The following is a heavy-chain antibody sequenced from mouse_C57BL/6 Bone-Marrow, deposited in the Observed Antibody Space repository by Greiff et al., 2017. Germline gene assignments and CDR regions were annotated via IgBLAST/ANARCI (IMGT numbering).Heavy chain of an antibody. D-gene: IGHD2-12*01. J-gene: IGHJ4*01. V-gene: IGHV1-81*01. CDR1: GYTFTSYG. CDR3: ARYDDYAMDY. CDR2: IYPRSGNT. Sequence: QVQLQQSGAELARPGASVKLSCKASGYTFTSYGISWVKQRTGQGLEWIGEIYPRSGNTYYNEKCKGKATLTADKSSSTAYMELRSLTSEESAVYFCARYDDYAMDYWGQGTSVTVSS.